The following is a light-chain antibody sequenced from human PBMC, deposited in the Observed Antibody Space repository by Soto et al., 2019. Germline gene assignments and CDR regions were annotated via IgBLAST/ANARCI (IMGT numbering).Light chain of an antibody. CDR3: QQSYSTPRT. CDR1: QSISSY. CDR2: AAS. Sequence: DIQMTQSPSPLSASVGDRVTIACRASQSISSYLNWYQQKPGKAPKVLIYAASSLESGVPSRFSGSGSGTDFTLTISSLQPEDFATYYCQQSYSTPRTFGQGTKVDIK. J-gene: IGKJ1*01. V-gene: IGKV1-39*01.